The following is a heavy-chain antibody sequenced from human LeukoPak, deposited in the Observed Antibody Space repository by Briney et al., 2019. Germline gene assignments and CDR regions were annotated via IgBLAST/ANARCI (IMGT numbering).Heavy chain of an antibody. J-gene: IGHJ4*02. CDR1: GFTFRNYA. V-gene: IGHV3-23*01. CDR3: ARYWNDRYFDY. Sequence: GGSLRLSCAASGFTFRNYATSWVRQAPGKGLEWVSVINNYGGSTFYADSVKGRFTISRDNSKNTLYLQMNSLRAEDTAVYYCARYWNDRYFDYWGQGTLVTVSS. D-gene: IGHD1-1*01. CDR2: INNYGGST.